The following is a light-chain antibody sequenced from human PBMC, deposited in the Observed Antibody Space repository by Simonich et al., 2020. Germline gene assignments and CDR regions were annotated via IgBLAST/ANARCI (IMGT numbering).Light chain of an antibody. CDR1: SSDVGSYNR. CDR2: EVS. V-gene: IGLV2-18*02. Sequence: QSALTQPPSVPGSPGQSVTISCTGTSSDVGSYNRVSWYQQPPGTAPKLMIYEVSTRPSGVPDRFSGSKSGNTASLTISGLQAEDEADYYCSSYTSSSTWVFGGGTKLTVL. CDR3: SSYTSSSTWV. J-gene: IGLJ3*02.